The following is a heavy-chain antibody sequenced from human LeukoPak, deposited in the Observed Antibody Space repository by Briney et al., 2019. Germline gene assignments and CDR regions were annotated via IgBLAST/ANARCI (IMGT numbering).Heavy chain of an antibody. Sequence: GGSLRLSCAASGFTFSNFAMSWVRQAPGKGLEWVSAITGSTYYADSVKGRFTISRDNSKNTLYLQMNSLRAEDTAVYYCAKDQGYGDYVGYFDYWGQGTLVTVPS. J-gene: IGHJ4*02. D-gene: IGHD4-17*01. V-gene: IGHV3-23*01. CDR1: GFTFSNFA. CDR3: AKDQGYGDYVGYFDY. CDR2: ITGST.